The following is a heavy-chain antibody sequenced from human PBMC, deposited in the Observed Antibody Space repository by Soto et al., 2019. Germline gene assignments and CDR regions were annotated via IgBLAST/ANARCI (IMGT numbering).Heavy chain of an antibody. Sequence: TGGSLRLSCAASGFTFSTYAMSWVRQAPGKGLEWVSAISGSGSDTYHAESVKGRFTISRDNSISMLYLQMNSLRTEDTAVYYCAHPRGYGVFDAYDFWGQGAMVTVSS. CDR2: ISGSGSDT. CDR1: GFTFSTYA. V-gene: IGHV3-23*01. CDR3: AHPRGYGVFDAYDF. D-gene: IGHD4-17*01. J-gene: IGHJ3*01.